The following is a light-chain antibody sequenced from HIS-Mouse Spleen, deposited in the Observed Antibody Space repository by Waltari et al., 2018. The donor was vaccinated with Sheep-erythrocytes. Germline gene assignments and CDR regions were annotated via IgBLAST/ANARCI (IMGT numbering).Light chain of an antibody. CDR3: AAWDDGLNGYV. Sequence: HSVLTQPPSASGSPGQRVTISCSGRSSNIGSNTVNWYQQLPGTAPKLLIYSNNQRPSGVPDRFSGSKSGTSASLAIIGLQSEDEADYYCAAWDDGLNGYVFGTGTKVTVL. V-gene: IGLV1-44*01. CDR2: SNN. CDR1: SSNIGSNT. J-gene: IGLJ1*01.